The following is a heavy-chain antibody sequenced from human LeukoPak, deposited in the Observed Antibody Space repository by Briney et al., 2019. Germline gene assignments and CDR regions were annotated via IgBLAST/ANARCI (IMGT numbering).Heavy chain of an antibody. CDR3: ARRSYDSGIYFNGWYFDF. D-gene: IGHD3-10*01. J-gene: IGHJ4*02. CDR2: INHSEST. V-gene: IGHV4-34*01. CDR1: GGSFSGYY. Sequence: SETLSLTCAVYGGSFSGYYWSWIRQPSGKGLECIGEINHSESTNYNPSLKSRVTISVDTSKNQFSLKLSSVTAADTAVHYCARRSYDSGIYFNGWYFDFWGQGSLVTVSS.